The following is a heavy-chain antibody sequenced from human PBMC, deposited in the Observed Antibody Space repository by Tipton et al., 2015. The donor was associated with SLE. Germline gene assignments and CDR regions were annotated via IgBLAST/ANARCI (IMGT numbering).Heavy chain of an antibody. D-gene: IGHD6-6*01. CDR1: GGFISSYY. CDR3: ARGIAARPDRESPLYYFDY. V-gene: IGHV4-59*01. J-gene: IGHJ4*02. Sequence: TLSLTCTVSGGFISSYYWSWIRQPPGKGLEWIGYIYYSGSTKYNPSLKSRVTISVDTSKNQFSLKLSSVTAADTAVYYCARGIAARPDRESPLYYFDYWGQGTLVTVSS. CDR2: IYYSGST.